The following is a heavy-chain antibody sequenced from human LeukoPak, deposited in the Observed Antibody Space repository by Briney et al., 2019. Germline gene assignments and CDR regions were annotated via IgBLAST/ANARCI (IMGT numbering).Heavy chain of an antibody. J-gene: IGHJ6*03. CDR1: GFTFGDYA. Sequence: PGRSLRLSCTASGFTFGDYAMSWVRQAPGKGLEWVSFIRSKAYGGTTEYAAPVKGRFTISRDDSKSIAYLQMNSLKTEDTAVYYCTRDYYDSTYYFYYMDVWGKGTTVTVSS. D-gene: IGHD3-22*01. V-gene: IGHV3-49*04. CDR2: IRSKAYGGTT. CDR3: TRDYYDSTYYFYYMDV.